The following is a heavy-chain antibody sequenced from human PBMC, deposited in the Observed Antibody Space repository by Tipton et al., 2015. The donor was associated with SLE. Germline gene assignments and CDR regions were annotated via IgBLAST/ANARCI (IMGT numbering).Heavy chain of an antibody. CDR3: ARVYSYGYYFDY. CDR2: INHSGST. J-gene: IGHJ4*02. Sequence: TLSLTCTVSGGSISSGGYYWSWIRQHPGKGLEWIGEINHSGSTNYSPSLKSPVTISVDTSKNQVSLKLSSVTAADTAVYYCARVYSYGYYFDYWGQGTLVTISS. CDR1: GGSISSGGYY. D-gene: IGHD5-18*01. V-gene: IGHV4-61*08.